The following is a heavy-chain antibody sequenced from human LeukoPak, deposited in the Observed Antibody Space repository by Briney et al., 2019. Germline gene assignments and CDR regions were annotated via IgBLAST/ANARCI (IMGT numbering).Heavy chain of an antibody. CDR2: IHPSGST. V-gene: IGHV4-34*01. CDR1: GGSFSGHY. CDR3: AREILYYFDY. J-gene: IGHJ4*02. Sequence: PSETLSLTCAVYGGSFSGHYWSWTRQPPGKGLEWIGEIHPSGSTSYNPSLKSRVTISVDTSKNQLSLKLSSVTAADTAVYYCAREILYYFDYWGQGTLVTVSS.